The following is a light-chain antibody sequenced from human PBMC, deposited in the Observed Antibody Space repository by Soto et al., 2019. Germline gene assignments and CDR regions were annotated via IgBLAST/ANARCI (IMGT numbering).Light chain of an antibody. CDR1: QDVGKF. J-gene: IGKJ4*01. Sequence: VVTQSPDTLSLSPGERATLSCRASQDVGKFLVWYHQKPGLSPSLVIYEASKRATDIPDRFSGSGSGTAFTLTINRLEPEDVGFYYCQQRNSWPLTFGGGTKVELK. CDR3: QQRNSWPLT. V-gene: IGKV3-11*01. CDR2: EAS.